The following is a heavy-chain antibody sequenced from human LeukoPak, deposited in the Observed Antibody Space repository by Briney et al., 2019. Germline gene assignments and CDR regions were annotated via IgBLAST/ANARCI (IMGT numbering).Heavy chain of an antibody. J-gene: IGHJ6*03. CDR2: TYYRSKWYS. D-gene: IGHD6-13*01. CDR1: EYSVSSNSAA. V-gene: IGHV6-1*01. CDR3: ARGPQLADYYYIDV. Sequence: SQTLSLTCAISEYSVSSNSAAWNWIRQSPSRGLEWLGRTYYRSKWYSDYAVSVKSRITINPDTSKNQFSLQLNSVTPEDTAVYYCARGPQLADYYYIDVWGKGTTVTVSS.